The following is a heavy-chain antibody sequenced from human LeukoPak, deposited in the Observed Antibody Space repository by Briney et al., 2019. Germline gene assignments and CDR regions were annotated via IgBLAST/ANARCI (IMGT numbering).Heavy chain of an antibody. V-gene: IGHV3-23*01. D-gene: IGHD3-3*01. CDR3: ARRGGSGYYD. J-gene: IGHJ4*02. Sequence: PGGSLRLSWAASGFTFSSYAMSWVRQAPGKGLEWVSAISGSGGSTYYADSVKGRFTISRDNAKKSLDLQMNSLRAEDTAVYYCARRGGSGYYDWGQGILVTVSS. CDR1: GFTFSSYA. CDR2: ISGSGGST.